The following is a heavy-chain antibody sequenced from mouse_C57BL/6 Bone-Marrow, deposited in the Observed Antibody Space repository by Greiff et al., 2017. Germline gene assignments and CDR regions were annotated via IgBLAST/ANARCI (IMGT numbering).Heavy chain of an antibody. Sequence: EVQGVESGGGLVQPKGSLKLSCAASGFTFNTYAMHWVRQAPGKGLEWVARIRSKSSNYATYYADSVKDRFTISRDDSQSMLYLQMNNLKTEDTAMYYCVREGNYGYDDAMDYWGQGTSVTVSS. CDR3: VREGNYGYDDAMDY. CDR2: IRSKSSNYAT. J-gene: IGHJ4*01. V-gene: IGHV10-3*01. CDR1: GFTFNTYA. D-gene: IGHD2-2*01.